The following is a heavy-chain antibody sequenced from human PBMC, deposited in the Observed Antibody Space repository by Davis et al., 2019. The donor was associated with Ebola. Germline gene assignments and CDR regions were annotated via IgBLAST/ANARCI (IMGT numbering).Heavy chain of an antibody. D-gene: IGHD4-17*01. CDR3: ATHYGDYEEGAFDI. V-gene: IGHV3-21*01. J-gene: IGHJ3*02. CDR2: ISSSSSYI. CDR1: GFTFSSYS. Sequence: GESLKISCAASGFTFSSYSMNWVRQAPGKGLEWVSSISSSSSYIYYADSVKGRFTISRDNAKNSLYLQMNSLRAEDTAVYYCATHYGDYEEGAFDIWGQGTMVTVSS.